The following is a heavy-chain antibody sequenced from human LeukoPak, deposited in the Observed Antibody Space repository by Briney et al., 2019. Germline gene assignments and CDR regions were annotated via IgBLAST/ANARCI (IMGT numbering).Heavy chain of an antibody. V-gene: IGHV3-21*01. J-gene: IGHJ4*02. CDR3: VRGDSRDY. D-gene: IGHD3-22*01. CDR2: INSGSSTM. CDR1: GFTFSDST. Sequence: GGSLRLSCAASGFTFSDSTMNWVRQASGKGLEWVASINSGSSTMHYADSVKGRLTISRDNAKNSLYLQLNSLRAEDTAVYYCVRGDSRDYWGQGTLITVSS.